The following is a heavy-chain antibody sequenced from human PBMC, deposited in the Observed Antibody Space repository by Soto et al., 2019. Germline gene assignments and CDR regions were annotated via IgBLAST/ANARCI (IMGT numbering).Heavy chain of an antibody. CDR2: IYWDGDT. Sequence: QITLKESGPTVVKPTQTLTLSCTFSGFSLSSDGVGVGWIRQPPGKAPEWLALIYWDGDTRYSPSLKTRLTITKDASKNKVVLTMTNMDPVDTATYYCAHSSLHYKKWFDPWGQGTLVIVSS. CDR3: AHSSLHYKKWFDP. V-gene: IGHV2-5*02. CDR1: GFSLSSDGVG. J-gene: IGHJ5*02. D-gene: IGHD4-4*01.